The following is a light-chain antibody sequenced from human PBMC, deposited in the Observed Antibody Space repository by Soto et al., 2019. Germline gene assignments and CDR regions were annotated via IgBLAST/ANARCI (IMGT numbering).Light chain of an antibody. CDR2: GAS. CDR1: QSVSSN. CDR3: QQDYNLPGT. V-gene: IGKV3D-15*02. J-gene: IGKJ1*01. Sequence: EIVMTQSPATLSVSPGERATLSCRASQSVSSNLAWYQQKPGQAPRLLIYGASTRATGIPARFSGSGSGTDFTLTISSLQPEDFAVYYCQQDYNLPGTFGQGTKVDI.